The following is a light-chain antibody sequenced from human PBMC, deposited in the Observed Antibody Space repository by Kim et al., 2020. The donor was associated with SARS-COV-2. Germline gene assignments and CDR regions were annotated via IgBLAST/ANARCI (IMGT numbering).Light chain of an antibody. CDR3: QSYDSSRV. J-gene: IGLJ3*02. V-gene: IGLV6-57*02. CDR2: EDN. Sequence: NFTLTQPHSVSESPGKTVTISCTGSSGSIASNYVQWYQQRPGSAPTTVIYEDNQRPSGVPDRFSGSIDSSSNSASLTISGLKTEDEADYYCQSYDSSRVFGGGTQLTVL. CDR1: SGSIASNY.